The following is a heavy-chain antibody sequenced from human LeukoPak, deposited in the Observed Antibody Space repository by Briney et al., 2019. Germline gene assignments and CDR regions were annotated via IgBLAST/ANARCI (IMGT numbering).Heavy chain of an antibody. V-gene: IGHV3-30*18. CDR2: ISYDGSNK. D-gene: IGHD6-13*01. J-gene: IGHJ3*02. CDR1: GFIFSRHD. CDR3: AKGVSSSWSNDAFDI. Sequence: GGSLRLSCVASGFIFSRHDMNWVRQAPGKGLEWVAVISYDGSNKYYADSVKGRFTISRDNSKNTLYLQMNSLRTEDTAVYYCAKGVSSSWSNDAFDIWGQGTMVTVSS.